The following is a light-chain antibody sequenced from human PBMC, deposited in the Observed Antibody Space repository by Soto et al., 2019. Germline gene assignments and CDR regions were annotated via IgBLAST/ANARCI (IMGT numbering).Light chain of an antibody. J-gene: IGKJ5*01. V-gene: IGKV1D-12*01. CDR1: QDIVGY. Sequence: DIQGTQSPSSVSASVGDRVTITCRASQDIVGYLAWYQHKPGRTPELLIHAASRLQRGVPSRFSGSGSGTDFTLTINSLQPEDFATYYCQQAYSFPITFGQGTRLEIK. CDR3: QQAYSFPIT. CDR2: AAS.